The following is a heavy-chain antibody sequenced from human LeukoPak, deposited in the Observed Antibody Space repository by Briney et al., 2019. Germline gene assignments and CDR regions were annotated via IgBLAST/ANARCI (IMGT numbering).Heavy chain of an antibody. D-gene: IGHD3-9*01. CDR3: AAFTYYQILAGYKAGSADY. Sequence: GGSLRLSCAASGFTFSTYGMQWVRQAPGKGLEWVAFIRYDGSYKYYADSVKGRFSISRDNSKNTLYLQMNSLRAEDTAVYHCAAFTYYQILAGYKAGSADYWGQGTLVTVPS. CDR1: GFTFSTYG. J-gene: IGHJ4*02. V-gene: IGHV3-30*02. CDR2: IRYDGSYK.